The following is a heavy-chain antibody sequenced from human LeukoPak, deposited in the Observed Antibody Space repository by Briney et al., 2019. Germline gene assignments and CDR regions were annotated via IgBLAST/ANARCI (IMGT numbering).Heavy chain of an antibody. CDR2: INLNSGGT. Sequence: ASVKVSCKASGYTFTGYYMHWVRQAPGQGLEWMGWINLNSGGTNYAQKFQGRVTMTRDTSISTAYMELSRLRSDDTAVYYCARTIAVAGIDYWGQGTLVTVSS. J-gene: IGHJ4*02. D-gene: IGHD6-19*01. V-gene: IGHV1-2*02. CDR1: GYTFTGYY. CDR3: ARTIAVAGIDY.